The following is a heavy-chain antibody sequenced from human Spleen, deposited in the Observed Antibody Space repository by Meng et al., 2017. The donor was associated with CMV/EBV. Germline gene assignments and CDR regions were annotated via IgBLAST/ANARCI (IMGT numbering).Heavy chain of an antibody. CDR3: ATAIAMAANY. J-gene: IGHJ4*02. CDR1: GFTFHSYP. V-gene: IGHV3-23*01. CDR2: ISSSGTT. D-gene: IGHD6-19*01. Sequence: GGSLRLSCAASGFTFHSYPMTWVRQAPGKGLEWVSSISSSGTTDYAASVKGRFTISRDKNTLYLQMNTLRAADTAVYYCATAIAMAANYWGQGTLVTVSS.